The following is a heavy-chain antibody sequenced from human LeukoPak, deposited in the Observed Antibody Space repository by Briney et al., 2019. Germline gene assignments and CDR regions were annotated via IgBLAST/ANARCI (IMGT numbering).Heavy chain of an antibody. J-gene: IGHJ4*02. CDR2: IYYSGST. CDR1: GGSISSYY. V-gene: IGHV4-59*01. D-gene: IGHD2-15*01. CDR3: AREGSDCSGGSCYRVVDY. Sequence: SETLSLTCTVSGGSISSYYWSWIRQPPGKGLEWIGYIYYSGSTNHNPSLKSRVTISVDTSKNQFSLKLSSVTAADTAVYYCAREGSDCSGGSCYRVVDYWGQGTLVTVSS.